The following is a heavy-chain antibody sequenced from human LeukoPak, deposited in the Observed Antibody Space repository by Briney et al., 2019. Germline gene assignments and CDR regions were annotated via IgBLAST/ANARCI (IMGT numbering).Heavy chain of an antibody. CDR3: AREEYGDYFDY. CDR2: ISYDGSTK. V-gene: IGHV3-30-3*01. D-gene: IGHD4-17*01. J-gene: IGHJ4*02. CDR1: GFTFSTYA. Sequence: PGGSLRLSCAASGFTFSTYAMHWVRQAPGKGLEWVAVISYDGSTKYYADSVKGRFTISRDNAKNTLYLQMNSLRAEDTAVYYCAREEYGDYFDYWGQGTLVTVSS.